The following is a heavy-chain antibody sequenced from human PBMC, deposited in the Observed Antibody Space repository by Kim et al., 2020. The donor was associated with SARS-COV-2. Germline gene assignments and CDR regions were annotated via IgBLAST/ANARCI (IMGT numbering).Heavy chain of an antibody. Sequence: SVKVSCKASGGTFSSYAISWVRQAPGQGLEWMGGIIPIFGTANYAQKFQGRVTITADESTSTAYMELSSLRSEDTAVYYCAREAGSGYDYGVDPYYYYGMDVWGQGTTVTVSS. CDR1: GGTFSSYA. D-gene: IGHD5-12*01. J-gene: IGHJ6*02. CDR3: AREAGSGYDYGVDPYYYYGMDV. V-gene: IGHV1-69*13. CDR2: IIPIFGTA.